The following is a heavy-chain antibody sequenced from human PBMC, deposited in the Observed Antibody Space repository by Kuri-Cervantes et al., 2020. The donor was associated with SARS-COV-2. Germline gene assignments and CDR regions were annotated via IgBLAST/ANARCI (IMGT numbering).Heavy chain of an antibody. CDR2: IKCDGSEK. J-gene: IGHJ4*02. Sequence: GESLKISCAASGFTFSSSWMHWVRQAPEKGLEWXADIKCDGSEKYYVDSVKGRLTISRDNAKNSLYLQVNSLRAEDTAVYYCANSLLLSLDYWGQGTLVTVSS. V-gene: IGHV3-52*01. CDR1: GFTFSSSW. CDR3: ANSLLLSLDY. D-gene: IGHD1-26*01.